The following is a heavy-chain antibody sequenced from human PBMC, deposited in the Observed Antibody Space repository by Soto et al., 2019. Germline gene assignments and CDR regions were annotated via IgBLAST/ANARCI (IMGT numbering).Heavy chain of an antibody. CDR2: IYYSGST. D-gene: IGHD4-17*01. CDR1: GGSISSYY. Sequence: SSETLSLTCTVSGGSISSYYWSWIRQPPGKGLEWIGYIYYSGSTNYNPSLKSRVTISVDTSKNQFSLKLSSVTAADTAVYYCARGRTTTVTTLAYFDPWGQGTLVTVSS. CDR3: ARGRTTTVTTLAYFDP. V-gene: IGHV4-59*01. J-gene: IGHJ4*02.